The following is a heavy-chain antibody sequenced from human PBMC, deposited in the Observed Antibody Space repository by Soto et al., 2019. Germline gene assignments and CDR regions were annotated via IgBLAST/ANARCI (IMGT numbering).Heavy chain of an antibody. CDR1: GFTFSSYS. J-gene: IGHJ3*02. CDR2: ISSSSSTI. V-gene: IGHV3-48*01. Sequence: GGSLRLSCAASGFTFSSYSMNWVRQAPGKGLEWVSYISSSSSTIYYADSVKGRFTISRDNAKNSLYLQMNSLRAEDTAVYYCARDGLPDAIDIWGQGTMVTVSS. CDR3: ARDGLPDAIDI.